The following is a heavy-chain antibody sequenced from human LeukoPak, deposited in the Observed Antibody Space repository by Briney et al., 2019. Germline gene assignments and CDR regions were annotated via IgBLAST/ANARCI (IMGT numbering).Heavy chain of an antibody. D-gene: IGHD4-17*01. CDR3: TTDYGDYYFDY. CDR1: GFTFSNAW. Sequence: PGGSLRLSCAASGFTFSNAWMSWVRQAPGKGLEWVGRIKSRIDGGTTDYAAPVKGRFTISRDDSKNTLYLQMNSLKTEDTAVYYCTTDYGDYYFDYWGQGTLVTVSS. CDR2: IKSRIDGGTT. J-gene: IGHJ4*02. V-gene: IGHV3-15*01.